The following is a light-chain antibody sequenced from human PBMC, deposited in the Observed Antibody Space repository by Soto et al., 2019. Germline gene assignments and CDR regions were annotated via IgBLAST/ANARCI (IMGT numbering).Light chain of an antibody. Sequence: CVAAGKRVNLCCRPSQSVSSSYIAWYQQRPGQTPSLLIYGASTRATGIPDRFSCSGSGTNCTRTVTRLEPGSFAAYYGQPFGGTRFTFRQGTRLEIK. CDR1: QSVSSSY. V-gene: IGKV3-20*01. J-gene: IGKJ5*01. CDR2: GAS. CDR3: QPFGGTRFT.